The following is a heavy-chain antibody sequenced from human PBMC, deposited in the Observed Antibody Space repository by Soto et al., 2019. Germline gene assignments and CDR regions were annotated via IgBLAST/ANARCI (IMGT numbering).Heavy chain of an antibody. CDR3: EKVHYTSGAHGLNT. Sequence: EVQLLESGGGLVQPGGSLRLSCAASGFTLPNYDMSWVRQAPGKGLEWVSGTSGSGATTYYADSVRGRFTISRDTSKNALDLQMNRLSEEDKAVYYCEKVHYTSGAHGLNTWGQGTMVTITA. D-gene: IGHD1-1*01. J-gene: IGHJ5*02. CDR1: GFTLPNYD. V-gene: IGHV3-23*01. CDR2: TSGSGATT.